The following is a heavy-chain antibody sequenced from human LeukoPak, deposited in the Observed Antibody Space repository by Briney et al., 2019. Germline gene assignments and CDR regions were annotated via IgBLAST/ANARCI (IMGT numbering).Heavy chain of an antibody. D-gene: IGHD4-11*01. Sequence: ASVKVSCYASGYSFTTYDIHWVRQAPGRGPEWMGWVNPNSGDTGSPQNFQGRVTITRNSSINTAYMELSSLTSEDTAVYYCAKSHDYSNYIFEFWGQGTLVTVSS. CDR3: AKSHDYSNYIFEF. CDR2: VNPNSGDT. V-gene: IGHV1-8*03. CDR1: GYSFTTYD. J-gene: IGHJ4*02.